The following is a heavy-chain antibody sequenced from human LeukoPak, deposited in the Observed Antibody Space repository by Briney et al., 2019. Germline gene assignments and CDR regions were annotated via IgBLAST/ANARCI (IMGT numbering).Heavy chain of an antibody. D-gene: IGHD3-22*01. V-gene: IGHV3-53*01. Sequence: GGSLRLSCAASGFTFDDYGMSWVRQAPGKGLEWVSVIYSGERTYYSESVEGRFTIYRNNSKNTLYLQMDSLRVEDTAVYYCAREAYYYDTSGYVDYWGQGTLVTVSS. CDR2: IYSGERT. J-gene: IGHJ4*02. CDR3: AREAYYYDTSGYVDY. CDR1: GFTFDDYG.